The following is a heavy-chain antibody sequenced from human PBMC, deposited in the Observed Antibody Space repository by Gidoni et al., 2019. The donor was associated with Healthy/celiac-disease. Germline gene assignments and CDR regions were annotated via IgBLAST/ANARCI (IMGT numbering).Heavy chain of an antibody. D-gene: IGHD2-2*01. CDR2: IIPILGIA. CDR3: ARERKKGYCSSTSCYPADGMDV. J-gene: IGHJ6*02. Sequence: QVQLVQSGAEVKKPGSSGKVSCKASGGTFSSYAISWVRQAPGQGLEWMGRIIPILGIANYAQKFQGRVTIPADKSTSTAYMELSSLRSEDTAVYYCARERKKGYCSSTSCYPADGMDVWGQGTTVTVSS. CDR1: GGTFSSYA. V-gene: IGHV1-69*04.